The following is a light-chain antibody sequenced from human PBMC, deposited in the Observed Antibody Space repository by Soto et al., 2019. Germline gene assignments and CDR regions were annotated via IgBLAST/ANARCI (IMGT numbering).Light chain of an antibody. CDR3: QRTYNAP. CDR1: QSILYSSNNKNY. J-gene: IGKJ4*01. V-gene: IGKV4-1*01. CDR2: WAS. Sequence: DIVMTQSPDSLAVSLGERATINCKSSQSILYSSNNKNYLAWYQQKPGQPPKLLIYWASTRESGVPDRFSGSGSGTDFTLTISSLQPEDVATYYGQRTYNAPVGGGTKVDIK.